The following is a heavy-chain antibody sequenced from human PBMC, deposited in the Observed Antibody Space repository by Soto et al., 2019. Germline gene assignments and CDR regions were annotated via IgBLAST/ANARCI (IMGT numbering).Heavy chain of an antibody. CDR1: GYTFTSYA. D-gene: IGHD2-15*01. V-gene: IGHV1-3*02. CDR2: SNAGNVNT. Sequence: ASVKVSSKASGYTFTSYAMHWVRQAPGQRLELMGWSNAGNVNTKYSQEFQGRVTITRDTSASTAYMELSSLRSEDMAVYYCAREGTYCSGGSCYSPNYYGMDVWGQGTTVTVS. J-gene: IGHJ6*02. CDR3: AREGTYCSGGSCYSPNYYGMDV.